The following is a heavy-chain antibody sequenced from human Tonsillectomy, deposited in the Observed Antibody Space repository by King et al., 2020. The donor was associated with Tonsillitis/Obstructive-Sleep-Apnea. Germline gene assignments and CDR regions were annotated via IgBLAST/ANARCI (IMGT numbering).Heavy chain of an antibody. CDR2: IFWDDDK. V-gene: IGHV2-5*02. CDR1: GFSLSTSGVG. Sequence: ITLQESGPTLVKPPQTLTLTCTFSGFSLSTSGVGVGWIRQPPGQALEWLALIFWDDDKRYSPSLQSRLTITKDTSKNQVVLTMTNMDPVDTATYYCAHRPRGGGSGSYWYFDYWGQGTLVTVSS. D-gene: IGHD3-10*01. CDR3: AHRPRGGGSGSYWYFDY. J-gene: IGHJ4*02.